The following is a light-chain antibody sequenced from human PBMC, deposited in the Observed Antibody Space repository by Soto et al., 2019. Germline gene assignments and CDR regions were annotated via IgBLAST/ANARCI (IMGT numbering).Light chain of an antibody. CDR1: QAIYSY. V-gene: IGKV1-9*01. J-gene: IGKJ2*01. CDR2: GAS. Sequence: DIQLTQSPFFLSASVGDRVTISCRASQAIYSYLAWYQRKPGKAPKLLIFGASKLQSGVPSRFSGSGSGTEFTLTISSLQLEDFVTYYCQQLNSHPRTFGQGTKLEIK. CDR3: QQLNSHPRT.